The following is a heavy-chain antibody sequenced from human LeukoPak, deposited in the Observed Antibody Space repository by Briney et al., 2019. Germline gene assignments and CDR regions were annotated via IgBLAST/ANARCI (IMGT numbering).Heavy chain of an antibody. CDR2: IYHSGST. Sequence: SSETLSLTCAVSGGSISSSNWWSWVRQPPGKGLEWIGEIYHSGSTNYNPSLKSRVTISVDKSKNQFSLKLSSVTAADTAVYYCAVTVEDGYNLRVSAFDIWGQGTMVTVSS. D-gene: IGHD5-24*01. J-gene: IGHJ3*02. CDR1: GGSISSSNW. CDR3: AVTVEDGYNLRVSAFDI. V-gene: IGHV4-4*02.